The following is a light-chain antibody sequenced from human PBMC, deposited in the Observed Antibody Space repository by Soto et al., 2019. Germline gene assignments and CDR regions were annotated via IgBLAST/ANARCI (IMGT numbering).Light chain of an antibody. V-gene: IGKV1D-8*01. CDR2: GAS. J-gene: IGKJ2*01. CDR1: QGISNY. CDR3: QQYYSFPHT. Sequence: VIWMTQSPSLLSASTGDRVTISCRMSQGISNYLAWYQQKPRKAPELLIYGASTLQSGVPSRFSGSGSGTDFTLTISCLQSEDFASYYCQQYYSFPHTFGQGTKVDIK.